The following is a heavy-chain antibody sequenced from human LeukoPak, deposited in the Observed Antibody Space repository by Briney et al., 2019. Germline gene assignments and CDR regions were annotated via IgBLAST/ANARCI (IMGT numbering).Heavy chain of an antibody. J-gene: IGHJ5*02. CDR2: VDLGGTT. CDR1: GYSISSGDYY. D-gene: IGHD2-2*01. V-gene: IGHV4-61*02. CDR3: AREGAYCSGTDCFATTVDA. Sequence: PSQTLSLTCNVSGYSISSGDYYWTWIRQPAGKGLEWIGRVDLGGTTSYNPSLISRVTVSVDPSKHQFSLSLTSVTAADTATYYCAREGAYCSGTDCFATTVDAWGPGALVTVSS.